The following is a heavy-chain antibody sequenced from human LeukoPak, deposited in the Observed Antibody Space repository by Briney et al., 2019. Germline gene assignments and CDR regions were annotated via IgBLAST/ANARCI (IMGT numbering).Heavy chain of an antibody. CDR3: ARSSITRKDAFDI. Sequence: ASVKVSCKASGYTFTSYGISWVRQAPGQGLEWMGWINPNSGGTNYAQKFQGRVTMTRDTSISTAYMELSRLRSDDTAVYYCARSSITRKDAFDIWGQGSMVTVSS. CDR2: INPNSGGT. J-gene: IGHJ3*02. CDR1: GYTFTSYG. V-gene: IGHV1-2*02. D-gene: IGHD3-10*01.